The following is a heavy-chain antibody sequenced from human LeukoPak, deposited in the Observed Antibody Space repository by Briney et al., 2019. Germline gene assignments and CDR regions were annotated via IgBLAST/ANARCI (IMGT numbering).Heavy chain of an antibody. CDR3: ARDVAGNTFDY. CDR2: ISYSGST. V-gene: IGHV4-39*07. D-gene: IGHD5-12*01. Sequence: PSETLSLTCSVSGGSISSSSFYWGWIRQPPGKGLEWIRSISYSGSTYYNPSLKSRVTISVDTSKNQFSLRLTSMTAADTAVYYCARDVAGNTFDYWGQGTLVTVSS. J-gene: IGHJ4*02. CDR1: GGSISSSSFY.